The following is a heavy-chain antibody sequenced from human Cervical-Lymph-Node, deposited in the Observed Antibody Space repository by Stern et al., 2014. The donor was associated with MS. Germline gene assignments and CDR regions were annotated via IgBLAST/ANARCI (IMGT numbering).Heavy chain of an antibody. CDR3: ARHSVGVKDFDS. J-gene: IGHJ4*02. V-gene: IGHV4-59*01. D-gene: IGHD3-10*01. CDR1: GGSMRTFS. Sequence: QLQLQESGPGLMKPSETLSLTCIVSGGSMRTFSWSWIRQPPGRGLEWIGCLYYNGSTTYNPSLKSRVTMSVDTSKSQLSLRLHSVTAADTAVYYCARHSVGVKDFDSWGQGTLVTVSS. CDR2: LYYNGST.